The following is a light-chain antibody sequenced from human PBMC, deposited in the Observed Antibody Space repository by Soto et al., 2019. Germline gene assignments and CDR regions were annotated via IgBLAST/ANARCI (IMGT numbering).Light chain of an antibody. CDR3: QAWDSSTVV. CDR1: KLGDKY. Sequence: SYELTQPPSVSVSPGQTASITCSGDKLGDKYACCYQHKPGQSPVLVIYQDSKRPSGIPERFAGSNSGNTATLTISGTQAMDEADYYCQAWDSSTVVFGGGTKLTVL. J-gene: IGLJ2*01. V-gene: IGLV3-1*01. CDR2: QDS.